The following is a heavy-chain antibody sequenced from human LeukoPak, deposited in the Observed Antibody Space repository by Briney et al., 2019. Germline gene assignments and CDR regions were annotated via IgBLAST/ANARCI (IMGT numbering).Heavy chain of an antibody. CDR3: ARGVYYYDSSGYRDLQLDY. CDR2: IYTSGST. D-gene: IGHD3-22*01. J-gene: IGHJ4*02. CDR1: GGSISSGSYY. V-gene: IGHV4-61*02. Sequence: SQTLSLTCTVSGGSISSGSYYWSWIRQPAGKGLEWIGRIYTSGSTNYNPSLKSRVTISVDTSKNQFSLKLSSVTAADTAVYYCARGVYYYDSSGYRDLQLDYWGQGTLVTVSS.